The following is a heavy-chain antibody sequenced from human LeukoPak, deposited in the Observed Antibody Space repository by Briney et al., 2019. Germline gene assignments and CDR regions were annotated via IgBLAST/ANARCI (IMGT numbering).Heavy chain of an antibody. CDR3: ARDRNYYDSSGYPDAFDI. CDR2: ISSSTSYI. J-gene: IGHJ3*02. D-gene: IGHD3-22*01. Sequence: PGGSLRLSCAASGFTFSSYSMNWVRQAAGKGVEWVSCISSSTSYIYYADSVKGRFTISTDNAKNSLYLQMNSLRAEDTAVYYCARDRNYYDSSGYPDAFDIWGRGTMVTVSS. CDR1: GFTFSSYS. V-gene: IGHV3-21*01.